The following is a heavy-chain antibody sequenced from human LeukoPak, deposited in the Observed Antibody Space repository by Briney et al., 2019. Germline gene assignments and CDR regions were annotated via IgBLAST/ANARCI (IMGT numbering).Heavy chain of an antibody. CDR3: ARGDGYGGNSGSDY. Sequence: ASVKVSCKASGGTFSSYAISWVRQALGQGLEWRGGIIPIFGTANYAQKFQGRVTITTDDSTSTAYMALSSLRSEDTAVYYCARGDGYGGNSGSDYWGQGTLVTVSS. CDR2: IIPIFGTA. D-gene: IGHD4-23*01. J-gene: IGHJ4*02. V-gene: IGHV1-69*05. CDR1: GGTFSSYA.